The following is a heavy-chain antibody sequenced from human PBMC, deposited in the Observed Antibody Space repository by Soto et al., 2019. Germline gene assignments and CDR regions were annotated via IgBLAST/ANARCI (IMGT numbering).Heavy chain of an antibody. CDR3: ARDTGYNWNYDY. V-gene: IGHV3-21*01. J-gene: IGHJ4*02. D-gene: IGHD1-20*01. CDR1: GFTFSTYG. CDR2: ISSGGTSI. Sequence: GGSLRLSCAASGFTFSTYGMSWVRQAPGKGLEWVSSISSGGTSIFYADSVKGRFTISRDYAKNSLYLQLDSLRAEDTAVYYCARDTGYNWNYDYWGLGTLVTVSS.